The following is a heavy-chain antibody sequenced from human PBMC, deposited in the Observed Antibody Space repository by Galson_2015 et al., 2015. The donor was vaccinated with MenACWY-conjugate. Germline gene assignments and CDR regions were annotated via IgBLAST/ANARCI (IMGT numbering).Heavy chain of an antibody. Sequence: SVKVSCKASGYTFSTYAMHWVRQAPGQRLEWMGWINPGNGATKYSQRFQGRVTFTWDTSAPTANMDLSSLRSEDTAIYYCARDAEAQYSSGPSQYWGQGTLVTVSS. CDR1: GYTFSTYA. D-gene: IGHD6-19*01. CDR2: INPGNGAT. J-gene: IGHJ4*02. CDR3: ARDAEAQYSSGPSQY. V-gene: IGHV1-3*01.